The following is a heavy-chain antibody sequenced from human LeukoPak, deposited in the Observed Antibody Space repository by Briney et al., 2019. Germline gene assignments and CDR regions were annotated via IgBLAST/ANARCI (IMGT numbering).Heavy chain of an antibody. Sequence: GGSLRLSCAASGFTFRSYAVSWVRQAPGKGLEWVSAISGSGDITYYADSVKGRFTMSRDNFKNTLYLQMNSLRAGDTAVYYCAKVSRFAVVPAAMLDYWGQGIQVTVSS. V-gene: IGHV3-23*01. D-gene: IGHD2-2*01. CDR1: GFTFRSYA. CDR3: AKVSRFAVVPAAMLDY. CDR2: ISGSGDIT. J-gene: IGHJ4*02.